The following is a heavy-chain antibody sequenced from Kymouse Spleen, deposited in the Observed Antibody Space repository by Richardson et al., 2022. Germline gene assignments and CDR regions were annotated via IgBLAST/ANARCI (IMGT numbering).Heavy chain of an antibody. V-gene: IGHV4-34*01. CDR1: GGSFSGYY. CDR3: ARATMVRGVPFDY. J-gene: IGHJ4*02. CDR2: INHSGST. D-gene: IGHD3-10*01. Sequence: QVQLQQWGAGLLKPSETLSLTCAVYGGSFSGYYWSWIRQPPGKGLEWIGEINHSGSTNYNPSLKSRVTISVDTSKNQFSLKLSSVTAADTAVYYCARATMVRGVPFDYWGQGTLVTVSS.